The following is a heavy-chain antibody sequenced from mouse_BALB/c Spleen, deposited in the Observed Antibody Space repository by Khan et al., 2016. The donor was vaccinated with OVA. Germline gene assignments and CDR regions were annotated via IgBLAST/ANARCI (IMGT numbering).Heavy chain of an antibody. CDR3: AGLAYYYNSEGFAY. Sequence: EVKLEECGGDLVKPGGSLKLSCAASGFTLSTYGMSWVRQTPDMRLEWVATISSGSHYTYYPDSVKGRFTISRDNAKNTLYLQMSSLKSEDKAVYYCAGLAYYYNSEGFAYWGQGTLVTVSA. J-gene: IGHJ3*01. V-gene: IGHV5-6*02. D-gene: IGHD1-1*01. CDR1: GFTLSTYG. CDR2: ISSGSHYT.